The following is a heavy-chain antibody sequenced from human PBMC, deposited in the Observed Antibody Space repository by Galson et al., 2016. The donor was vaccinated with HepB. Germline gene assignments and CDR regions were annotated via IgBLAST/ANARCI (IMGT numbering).Heavy chain of an antibody. V-gene: IGHV5-51*01. CDR3: ARLFTSPLGFDY. J-gene: IGHJ4*02. Sequence: QSGAEVKKPGESLKISCKGSGYSFTNYWIGWVRQTPGKGLEWMGIIYPGDSDTRYSPSFQGLVTISADKSITTAYLQWSSLKASDTAIYYCARLFTSPLGFDYWGRGTLVSVSS. CDR2: IYPGDSDT. CDR1: GYSFTNYW.